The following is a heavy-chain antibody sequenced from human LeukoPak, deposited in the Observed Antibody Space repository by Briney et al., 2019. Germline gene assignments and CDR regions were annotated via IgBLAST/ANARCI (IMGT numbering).Heavy chain of an antibody. D-gene: IGHD2-2*02. V-gene: IGHV3-23*01. CDR3: AKQTTTSCYTGSDY. CDR2: ICSSDNSR. CDR1: GFTFSIYA. Sequence: GGSLRLSCVAPGFTFSIYAMSWVRQAPGKGLEWVSGICSSDNSRYYADSVKGRFTISRDNSKNTLYLQMNSLRADDTAVYYCAKQTTTSCYTGSDYWGQGTLVTVSS. J-gene: IGHJ4*02.